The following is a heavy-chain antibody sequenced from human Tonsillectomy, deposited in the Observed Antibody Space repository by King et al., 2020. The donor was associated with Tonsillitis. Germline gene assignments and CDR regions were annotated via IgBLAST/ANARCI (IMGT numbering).Heavy chain of an antibody. CDR3: ARHRIGTKRQIDS. CDR1: GGSISNYY. V-gene: IGHV4-59*08. D-gene: IGHD1-7*01. CDR2: ISYIGST. J-gene: IGHJ4*02. Sequence: VQLQESGPGLVKPSETLSLTCTVSGGSISNYYWSWIRQPPGKGLEWIAYISYIGSTNYNPPLKSRVTISVDTSNNQFSLKLSSVTAADTAVYYCARHRIGTKRQIDSWGLGTLVTVSS.